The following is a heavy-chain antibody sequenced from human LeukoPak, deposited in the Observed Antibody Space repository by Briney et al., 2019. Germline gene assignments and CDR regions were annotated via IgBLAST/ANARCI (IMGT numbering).Heavy chain of an antibody. Sequence: GGSLRLSCAASGFIFTNYNLNWVRQAPGKGLEWISSISGGSTYIYYADSVRGRFTISRDNAKNSVYLQMNSLRGEDTAVYYCAKVPFLYYANYWGQGTLVTVSS. V-gene: IGHV3-21*01. J-gene: IGHJ4*02. CDR1: GFIFTNYN. CDR2: ISGGSTYI. CDR3: AKVPFLYYANY. D-gene: IGHD3-22*01.